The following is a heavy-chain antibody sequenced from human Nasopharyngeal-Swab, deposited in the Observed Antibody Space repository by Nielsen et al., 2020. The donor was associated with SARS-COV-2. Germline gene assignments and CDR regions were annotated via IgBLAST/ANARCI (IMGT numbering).Heavy chain of an antibody. CDR3: ARTDEFPIWYFDL. J-gene: IGHJ2*01. CDR1: GFTFSSYS. CDR2: ISSSSSYT. Sequence: GESLKISCAASGFTFSSYSMNWVRQAPGKGLEWVSSISSSSSYTYYADSVKGRFTISRDNAKNSLYLQMNSLRAEDTAVYYCARTDEFPIWYFDLWGRGTLVTVSS. D-gene: IGHD2-21*01. V-gene: IGHV3-21*01.